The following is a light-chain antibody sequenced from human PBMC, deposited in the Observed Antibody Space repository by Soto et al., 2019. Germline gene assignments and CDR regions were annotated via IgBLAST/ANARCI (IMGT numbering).Light chain of an antibody. CDR3: QQHGQWPIT. V-gene: IGKV3D-15*01. Sequence: EIVMTQSPATLSVSPGERATLSCRTSQSVSSNLAWYKQKPGQAPRLLSYGASNRATDIPDRFSGSGSGTDFTLTISSLKPEDFATYYCQQHGQWPITFGQGTRLEIK. J-gene: IGKJ5*01. CDR1: QSVSSN. CDR2: GAS.